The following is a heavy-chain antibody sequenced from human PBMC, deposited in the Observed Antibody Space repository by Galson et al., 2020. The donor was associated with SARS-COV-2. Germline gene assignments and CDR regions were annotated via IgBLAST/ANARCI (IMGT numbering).Heavy chain of an antibody. J-gene: IGHJ4*02. CDR3: AKDQKIQQGGYYFDY. CDR1: GFTFSSYA. V-gene: IGHV3-23*01. D-gene: IGHD5-18*01. Sequence: GESLKISCAASGFTFSSYAMSWVRQAPGKGLEWVSAISGSGGSTYYADSVKGRFTISRDNSKNTLYLQMNSLRAEDTAVYYCAKDQKIQQGGYYFDYWGQGILVTVSS. CDR2: ISGSGGST.